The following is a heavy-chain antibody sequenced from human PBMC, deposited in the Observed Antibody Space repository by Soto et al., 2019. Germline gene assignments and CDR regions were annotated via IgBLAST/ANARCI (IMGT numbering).Heavy chain of an antibody. CDR3: AREIGGIIVVVAANYFDY. CDR2: INPNSGGT. V-gene: IGHV1-2*02. CDR1: GYTFTGYY. J-gene: IGHJ4*02. D-gene: IGHD2-15*01. Sequence: GASVKVSCKASGYTFTGYYMHWVRQAPGQGLEWMGWINPNSGGTNYAQKFQGRVTMTRDTSISTAYMELSRLRSDDTAVYYCAREIGGIIVVVAANYFDYWGQGTLVTVSS.